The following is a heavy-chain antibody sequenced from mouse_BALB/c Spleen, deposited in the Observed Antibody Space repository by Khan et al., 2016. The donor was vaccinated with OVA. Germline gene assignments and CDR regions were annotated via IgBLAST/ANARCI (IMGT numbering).Heavy chain of an antibody. J-gene: IGHJ4*01. CDR1: GYSITSDYA. V-gene: IGHV3-2*02. Sequence: VQLKESGPGLVKPSQSLSLTCTVTGYSITSDYAWNWIRQFPGNKLDWMGYISYSGSTSYNPSLKSRISITRDTSKNQFFLQLNSVTTEDTATYYCARRGDGYYGAMDYWGQGTSVTVSS. CDR2: ISYSGST. D-gene: IGHD2-3*01. CDR3: ARRGDGYYGAMDY.